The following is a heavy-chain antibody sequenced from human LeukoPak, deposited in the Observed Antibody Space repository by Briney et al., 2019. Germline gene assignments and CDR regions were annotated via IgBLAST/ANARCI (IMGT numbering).Heavy chain of an antibody. D-gene: IGHD5-18*01. CDR2: IYSGGST. J-gene: IGHJ4*02. CDR3: ARASFTAMGYFDY. Sequence: GGSLRLSCAASGFTVSSNYMSWVRQAPGKGLEWVSVIYSGGSTYYADSVKGRFTISRDNSKNTLYLQMNSLRAEDTAVYYCARASFTAMGYFDYWGQGTLVTVSS. CDR1: GFTVSSNY. V-gene: IGHV3-66*01.